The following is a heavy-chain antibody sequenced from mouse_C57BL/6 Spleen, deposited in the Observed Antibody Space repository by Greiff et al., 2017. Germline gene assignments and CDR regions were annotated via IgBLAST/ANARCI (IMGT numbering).Heavy chain of an antibody. D-gene: IGHD2-5*01. J-gene: IGHJ4*01. V-gene: IGHV5-17*01. CDR3: ARNYYSNYGNYAMDY. Sequence: EVKLMESGGGLVKPGGSLKLSCAASGFTFSDYGMHWVRQAPEKGLEWVAYISSGSSTIYYADTVKGRFTISRDNAKNTLFLQMTSLRSEDTAMYYCARNYYSNYGNYAMDYWGQGTSVTVSS. CDR2: ISSGSSTI. CDR1: GFTFSDYG.